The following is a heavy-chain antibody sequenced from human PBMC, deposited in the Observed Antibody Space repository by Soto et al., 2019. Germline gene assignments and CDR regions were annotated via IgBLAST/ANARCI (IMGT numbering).Heavy chain of an antibody. Sequence: QLQLVQSGAEAKKPGASVKVSCKASGYTFPTSTISWVRQAPGQGLEWMGWIKAYSGNTNYAQKLQGRVTMTTDTSTNTAYMELRSLTTDDTAIYYCAIADYGDDDYWGQGTLVTVS. CDR1: GYTFPTST. CDR2: IKAYSGNT. CDR3: AIADYGDDDY. V-gene: IGHV1-18*01. J-gene: IGHJ4*02. D-gene: IGHD4-17*01.